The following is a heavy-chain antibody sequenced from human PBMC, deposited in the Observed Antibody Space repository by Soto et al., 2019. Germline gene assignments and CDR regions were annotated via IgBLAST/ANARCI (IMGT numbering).Heavy chain of an antibody. CDR3: AKGLERTSSSCYDY. J-gene: IGHJ4*02. CDR2: FDPEDGET. CDR1: GYTLTELS. V-gene: IGHV1-24*01. Sequence: ASVKVSCKVSGYTLTELSMHWVRQAPGKGLEWMGGFDPEDGETIYAQKFQGRVTMTEDTSTDTAYMELSSLRSEDTAVYYCAKGLERTSSSCYDYWGQGTLVTVSS. D-gene: IGHD2-2*01.